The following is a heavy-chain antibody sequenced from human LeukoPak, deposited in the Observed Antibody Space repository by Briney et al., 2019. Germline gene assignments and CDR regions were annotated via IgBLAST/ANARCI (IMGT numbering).Heavy chain of an antibody. CDR2: MNPNSGNT. D-gene: IGHD6-6*01. CDR1: GYTFTSYD. J-gene: IGHJ6*03. CDR3: ATAPPRIAARRQYYYYYMDV. V-gene: IGHV1-8*01. Sequence: ASVKVSCKASGYTFTSYDINWVRQATGQALEWMGWMNPNSGNTGYAQKFQGRVTMTRNTSISTAYMELSSLRSEDTAVYYCATAPPRIAARRQYYYYYMDVWGKGTTVTVSS.